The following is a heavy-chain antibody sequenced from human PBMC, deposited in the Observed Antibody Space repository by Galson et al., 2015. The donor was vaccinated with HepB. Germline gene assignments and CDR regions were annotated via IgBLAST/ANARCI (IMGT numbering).Heavy chain of an antibody. D-gene: IGHD3-10*01. Sequence: SLRLSCAASGFSFSSYAMSWVRQAPGKGLEWVSGISYNSDSTYYADSVKGRSTISRDNSRNMVFLHMNSLRAEDTAVYFCAKGPYLGTYYFDYWGLGTLVTVSS. CDR2: ISYNSDST. J-gene: IGHJ4*02. CDR3: AKGPYLGTYYFDY. CDR1: GFSFSSYA. V-gene: IGHV3-23*01.